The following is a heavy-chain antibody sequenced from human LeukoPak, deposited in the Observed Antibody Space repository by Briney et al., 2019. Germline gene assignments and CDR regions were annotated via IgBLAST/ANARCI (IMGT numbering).Heavy chain of an antibody. J-gene: IGHJ4*02. D-gene: IGHD3-3*01. CDR3: ARGQRSTLFGVAVED. V-gene: IGHV1-8*01. CDR2: MNPDSGDT. Sequence: ASVKVSCKASGYTFTTYDINWVRQATGQGLEWMGWMNPDSGDTGYAQKLQGRVTMTRNTSISTAYLELSSLTSDDTAVYYCARGQRSTLFGVAVEDWGQGSLVTVSS. CDR1: GYTFTTYD.